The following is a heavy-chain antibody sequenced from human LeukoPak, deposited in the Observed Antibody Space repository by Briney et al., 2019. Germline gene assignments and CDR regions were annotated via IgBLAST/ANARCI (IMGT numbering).Heavy chain of an antibody. CDR1: GYSFTSHY. V-gene: IGHV1-46*01. Sequence: ASVKVSCKASGYSFTSHYMHWVRQAPGQGLEWLGLINPSGSSTLYAQKFQGRVTMTRNTSISTAYMELSSLRSEDAAVYYCVRTYYYDSSARNWFDPWGQGTLVTVSS. CDR2: INPSGSST. J-gene: IGHJ5*02. D-gene: IGHD3-22*01. CDR3: VRTYYYDSSARNWFDP.